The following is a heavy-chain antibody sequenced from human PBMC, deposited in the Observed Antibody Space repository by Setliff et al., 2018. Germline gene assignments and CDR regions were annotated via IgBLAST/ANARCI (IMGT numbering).Heavy chain of an antibody. CDR3: ARGDDSSGYFSY. J-gene: IGHJ4*02. CDR2: IYHSGST. Sequence: SETLSLTCTVSGYSISSGYYWGWIRQPPGKGLEWIGSIYHSGSTYYNPSLKSRVTISVDTSKDQFSLKLSSVTAADTAVYYCARGDDSSGYFSYWGQGTLVAVSS. CDR1: GYSISSGYY. D-gene: IGHD3-22*01. V-gene: IGHV4-38-2*02.